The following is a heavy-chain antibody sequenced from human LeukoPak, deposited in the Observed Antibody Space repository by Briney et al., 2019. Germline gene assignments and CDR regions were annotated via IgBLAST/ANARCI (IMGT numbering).Heavy chain of an antibody. CDR1: GGSFSGYY. D-gene: IGHD1-26*01. J-gene: IGHJ4*02. V-gene: IGHV4-34*01. CDR2: INHSGGT. CDR3: AKDSGNYGTNYFDY. Sequence: SETLSLTCAVYGGSFSGYYWSWIRQPPGKGLEWIGEINHSGGTNYNPSLKSRVTISVDTSKNQFSLKLSSVTAADTAVYYCAKDSGNYGTNYFDYWGQGTQVTASS.